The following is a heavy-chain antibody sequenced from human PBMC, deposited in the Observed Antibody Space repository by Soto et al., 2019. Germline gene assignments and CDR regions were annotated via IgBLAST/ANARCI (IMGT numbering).Heavy chain of an antibody. CDR1: GDSIIRSF. CDR2: ISDSGVT. D-gene: IGHD3-10*01. Sequence: QVQLQESGPRLVKSSETLSLVCSVSGDSIIRSFWGWIRQSPGKGLQYIGYISDSGVTDYDPSLKSRVTISVDTSKNQSSLQLTFVTAADTAVYYCARGAGDFSGSDSFDIWGQGTMVTVSS. V-gene: IGHV4-59*01. CDR3: ARGAGDFSGSDSFDI. J-gene: IGHJ3*02.